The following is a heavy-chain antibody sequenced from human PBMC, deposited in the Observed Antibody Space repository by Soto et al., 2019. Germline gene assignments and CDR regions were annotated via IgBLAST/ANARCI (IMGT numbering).Heavy chain of an antibody. J-gene: IGHJ6*02. D-gene: IGHD4-17*01. V-gene: IGHV1-46*01. CDR2: INPSGGST. CDR1: GYTFTSYY. CDR3: AREGRDSTVTTDYYYYGMDV. Sequence: ASGKVSCKASGYTFTSYYMHWVRQAPGQGLEWMGIINPSGGSTSYAQKFQGRVTMTRDTSTSTVYMELSSLRSEDTAVYYCAREGRDSTVTTDYYYYGMDVWGQGTTVTVSS.